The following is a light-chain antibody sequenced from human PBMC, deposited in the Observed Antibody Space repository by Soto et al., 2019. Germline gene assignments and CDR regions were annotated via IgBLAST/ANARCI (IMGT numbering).Light chain of an antibody. J-gene: IGLJ1*01. CDR1: SSDVGGYNY. V-gene: IGLV2-14*03. CDR2: DVT. Sequence: QAVVTQPASVSGSPGQSIAISCTGTSSDVGGYNYVSWYQQHPGKAPKLMIYDVTSRSSGVSDRFSGSKSGTTASLTISGLQAEDEADYYCCSYTSSTIYVFGTGTKVTVL. CDR3: CSYTSSTIYV.